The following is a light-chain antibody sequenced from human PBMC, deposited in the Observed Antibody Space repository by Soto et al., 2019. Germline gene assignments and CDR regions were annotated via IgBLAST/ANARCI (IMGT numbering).Light chain of an antibody. V-gene: IGKV1-39*01. CDR2: AAS. CDR3: HQSYSTPQT. CDR1: QSISNY. Sequence: DIQMTQSPSSLSASEGDRVTITCRASQSISNYLNWYQQKPGKAPKLLIYAASSVQSGVPSRFSGSGSGTDFTLTITSLQPDDFASYYCHQSYSTPQTFGPGTKVDIK. J-gene: IGKJ1*01.